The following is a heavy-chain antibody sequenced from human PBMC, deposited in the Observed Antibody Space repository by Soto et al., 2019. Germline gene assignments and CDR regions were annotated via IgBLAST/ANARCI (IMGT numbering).Heavy chain of an antibody. D-gene: IGHD6-13*01. CDR2: IIPIFGTA. Sequence: GASVKVSCKASGGTFSSYAISWVRQAPGQGLEWMGGIIPIFGTANYAQKFQGRVTITADESTSTAYMELSSLRSEDTAVYYCARPAVTIAAAEYYSDYWGQGTLVTVSS. CDR3: ARPAVTIAAAEYYSDY. CDR1: GGTFSSYA. V-gene: IGHV1-69*13. J-gene: IGHJ4*02.